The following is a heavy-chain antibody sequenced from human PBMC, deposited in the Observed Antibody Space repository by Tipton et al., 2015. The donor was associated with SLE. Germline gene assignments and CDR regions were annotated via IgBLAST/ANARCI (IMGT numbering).Heavy chain of an antibody. D-gene: IGHD4-17*01. V-gene: IGHV3-11*01. J-gene: IGHJ3*02. CDR2: ISGSGGNI. CDR3: ARDLDYGDYKDAFNM. CDR1: DFKFSDYY. Sequence: SLRLSCEASDFKFSDYYMSWIRQTPEKGLEWVSCISGSGGNIQYADSVRGQFTISRDNAKNSLFLQMNSLRAEDTAVYYCARDLDYGDYKDAFNMWGQGTMITVSS.